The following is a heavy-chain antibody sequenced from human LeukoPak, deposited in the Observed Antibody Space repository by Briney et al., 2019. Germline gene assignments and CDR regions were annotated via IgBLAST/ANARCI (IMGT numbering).Heavy chain of an antibody. CDR1: GYTFTGYY. V-gene: IGHV1-2*02. D-gene: IGHD3-9*01. CDR3: ARLPYDILTGYPEDWFDP. J-gene: IGHJ5*02. CDR2: INPNSGGT. Sequence: ASVKVSCKASGYTFTGYYMHWVRQAPGQGLEWMGWINPNSGGTNYAQKFQGRVTMTRDTSISTAYMELSRLRSDDTAVYYCARLPYDILTGYPEDWFDPWGQGTLVTVSS.